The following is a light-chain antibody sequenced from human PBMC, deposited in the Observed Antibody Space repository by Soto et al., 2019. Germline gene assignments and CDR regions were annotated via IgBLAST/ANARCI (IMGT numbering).Light chain of an antibody. CDR1: DSNIGSNS. V-gene: IGLV1-47*02. CDR2: YNN. Sequence: QSVLTQPPSASGTAGQVVTISCSGGDSNIGSNSVYWYQHLPRMAPKLLIYYNNQRPSGVPDRFSGSRSGTSASLAIVGLRSEDEAVYYCAAWDASLSACVFGNGTKSPP. J-gene: IGLJ1*01. CDR3: AAWDASLSACV.